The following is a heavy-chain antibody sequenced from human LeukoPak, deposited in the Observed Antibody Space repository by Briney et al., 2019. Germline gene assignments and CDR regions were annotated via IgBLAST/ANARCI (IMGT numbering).Heavy chain of an antibody. CDR2: MNPNSGGT. CDR3: ARGGTYSRGLLVY. J-gene: IGHJ4*02. D-gene: IGHD1-26*01. V-gene: IGHV1-2*02. Sequence: ASVKVSCKASGYTFTGYYMHWVRQAPGQGLEWMGWMNPNSGGTNYAQKFQGRVTMTRDTSISTAYMELRSLRSDDTAVYYCARGGTYSRGLLVYWGQGTLVTVSS. CDR1: GYTFTGYY.